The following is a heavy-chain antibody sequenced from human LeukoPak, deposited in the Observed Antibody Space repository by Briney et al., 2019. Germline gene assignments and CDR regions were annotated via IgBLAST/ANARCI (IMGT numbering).Heavy chain of an antibody. Sequence: GGPLRLSCAASGDTFSSYGMHWVRQAPGKGLEWVAVIWNDGSKQYYLDSAKGRFTISRDDSKNTLYLQMNSLRAEDTALYYCARSAYGDYLGHDTFDMWGQGTMVTVSS. CDR3: ARSAYGDYLGHDTFDM. J-gene: IGHJ3*02. V-gene: IGHV3-33*01. CDR2: IWNDGSKQ. D-gene: IGHD4-17*01. CDR1: GDTFSSYG.